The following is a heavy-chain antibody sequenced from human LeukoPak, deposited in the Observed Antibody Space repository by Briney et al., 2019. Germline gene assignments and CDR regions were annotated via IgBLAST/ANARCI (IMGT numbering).Heavy chain of an antibody. V-gene: IGHV3-53*01. CDR3: ARDPPGIAASGTYY. J-gene: IGHJ4*02. CDR1: GFSVSNNY. D-gene: IGHD6-13*01. CDR2: IYSRGGT. Sequence: GGSLRLSCAVSGFSVSNNYMNWVRQAPGKGLEWVSLIYSRGGTSYADSVRGRFTISRDSSKNTLFLQMNSLRVEDTAVYYCARDPPGIAASGTYYWGQGTLVTVSS.